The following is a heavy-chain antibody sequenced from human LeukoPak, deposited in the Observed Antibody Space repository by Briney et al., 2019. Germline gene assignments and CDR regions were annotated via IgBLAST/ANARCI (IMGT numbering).Heavy chain of an antibody. Sequence: GGSLRLSCAASGFTFSSHSMNWVRQAPGKGLEWVAFIQYDGSDKYYADSVKGRFTISRDNSKNTLYLQMNSLRAEDTAVYYCRDPFDYWGQGTLVTVSS. V-gene: IGHV3-30*02. CDR2: IQYDGSDK. CDR1: GFTFSSHS. J-gene: IGHJ4*02. CDR3: RDPFDY.